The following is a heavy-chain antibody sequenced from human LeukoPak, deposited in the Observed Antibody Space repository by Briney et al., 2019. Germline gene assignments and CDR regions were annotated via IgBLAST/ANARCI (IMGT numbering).Heavy chain of an antibody. CDR2: IYSGGNT. V-gene: IGHV3-66*04. CDR1: GFTVSSNY. CDR3: ARLQGRLPNLFDY. Sequence: GGSLRLSCAASGFTVSSNYMSWVRQAPGQGLEWVSVIYSGGNTYYADSVKGRFTISRDNSKNTLYLQMNSLRAEDTAVYYCARLQGRLPNLFDYWGQGTLVTVSS. D-gene: IGHD4-11*01. J-gene: IGHJ4*02.